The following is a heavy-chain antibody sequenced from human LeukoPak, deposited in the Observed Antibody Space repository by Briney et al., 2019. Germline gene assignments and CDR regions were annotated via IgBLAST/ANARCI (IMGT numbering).Heavy chain of an antibody. CDR2: ISWNGIST. CDR3: ARTYGGYDGTDY. Sequence: GGSLRLSCAVSGLTFDDYGMSCVRRAPGKGLEWVSGISWNGISTGYADSVKGRFTISRDNAKNSLYLQMNSLRAEDTAFYYCARTYGGYDGTDYWGQGTLVTVSS. D-gene: IGHD5-12*01. CDR1: GLTFDDYG. J-gene: IGHJ4*02. V-gene: IGHV3-20*04.